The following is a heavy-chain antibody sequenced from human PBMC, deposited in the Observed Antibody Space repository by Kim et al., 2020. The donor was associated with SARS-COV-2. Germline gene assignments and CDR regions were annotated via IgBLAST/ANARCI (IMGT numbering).Heavy chain of an antibody. J-gene: IGHJ2*01. CDR3: ARECDFWSDRYWYFDL. D-gene: IGHD3-3*01. V-gene: IGHV4-4*02. Sequence: SETLSLTCAVSGGSISSSNWWSWVRQPPGKGLEWIGEIYHSGSTNYNPSLKSRVTISVDKSKNQFSLKLSSVTAADTAVYYCARECDFWSDRYWYFDLWGRGTLVTVSS. CDR2: IYHSGST. CDR1: GGSISSSNW.